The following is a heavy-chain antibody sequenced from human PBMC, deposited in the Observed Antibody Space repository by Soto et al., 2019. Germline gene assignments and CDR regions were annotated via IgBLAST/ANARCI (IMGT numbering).Heavy chain of an antibody. D-gene: IGHD3-3*01. V-gene: IGHV1-69*13. Sequence: ASVKVSCKASGGTFSSYAISWVRQAPGQGLEWMGGIIPIFGTANYAQKFQGRVTITADESTSTAYMELSSLRSEDTAVYYCAIYDPPIYGMDVWGQGTTVTVSS. CDR2: IIPIFGTA. CDR3: AIYDPPIYGMDV. CDR1: GGTFSSYA. J-gene: IGHJ6*02.